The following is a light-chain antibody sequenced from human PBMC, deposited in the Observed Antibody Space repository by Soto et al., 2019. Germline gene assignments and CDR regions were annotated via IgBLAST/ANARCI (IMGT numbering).Light chain of an antibody. Sequence: QSVLTQPASVSGSPGQSTTISCTGTSSDVGGYNYVSWYQQHPGKAPRLIIYEVSRRPSGISNRLSGSKSGNTASLTISGLQAVDEADYYCTSYTSSSPYVFGTGTKLTVL. CDR2: EVS. CDR1: SSDVGGYNY. CDR3: TSYTSSSPYV. J-gene: IGLJ1*01. V-gene: IGLV2-14*01.